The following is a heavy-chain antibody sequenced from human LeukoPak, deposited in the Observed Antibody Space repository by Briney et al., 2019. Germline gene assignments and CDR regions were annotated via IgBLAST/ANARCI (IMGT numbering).Heavy chain of an antibody. CDR1: GGSFSGYY. D-gene: IGHD4-17*01. CDR2: IYTSGTT. Sequence: SETLSLTCAVYGGSFSGYYWSWIRQPPGKGLEWIGRIYTSGTTNYNPSLKNRVTISVDTSRNQFSLKLSSVTAADTAVYYCARATVTRDLDYWGQGTVVTVSS. V-gene: IGHV4-59*10. CDR3: ARATVTRDLDY. J-gene: IGHJ4*02.